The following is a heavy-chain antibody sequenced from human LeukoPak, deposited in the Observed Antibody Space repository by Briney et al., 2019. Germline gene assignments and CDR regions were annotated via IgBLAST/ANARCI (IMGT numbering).Heavy chain of an antibody. CDR1: GYTFTAYY. D-gene: IGHD6-25*01. Sequence: ASVKVSCKASGYTFTAYYMHWVRQAPGQGLEWMGWINPNSGVTNYAQKFRGRVTMTRDTSISTAYMELSRLRSDDTAVYYCAKASRISAAGTDWFDPWGQGTLVTVSS. CDR2: INPNSGVT. J-gene: IGHJ5*02. V-gene: IGHV1-2*02. CDR3: AKASRISAAGTDWFDP.